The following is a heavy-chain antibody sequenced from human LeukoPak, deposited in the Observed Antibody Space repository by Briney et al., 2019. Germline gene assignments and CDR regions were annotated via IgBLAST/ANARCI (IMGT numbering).Heavy chain of an antibody. D-gene: IGHD3-22*01. J-gene: IGHJ4*02. CDR1: GFTFSDYY. V-gene: IGHV3-11*01. CDR3: ARVQPHYYDSSGYPPDY. Sequence: GGSLILSCAASGFTFSDYYMSWIRQAPGKGLEWVSYISSSGSTIYYADSVKGRFTISRDNAKNSLYLQMNSLRAEDTAVYYCARVQPHYYDSSGYPPDYWGQGTLVTASS. CDR2: ISSSGSTI.